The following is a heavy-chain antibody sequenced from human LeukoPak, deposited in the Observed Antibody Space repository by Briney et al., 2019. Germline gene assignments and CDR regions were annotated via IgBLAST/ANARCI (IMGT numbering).Heavy chain of an antibody. J-gene: IGHJ6*02. V-gene: IGHV1-2*02. CDR2: INPNSGGT. CDR3: ARDPSPYAVLFDRDYYYYYGMDV. Sequence: GASVKVSCKASGYTFTSYGISWVRQAPGQGLEWMGWINPNSGGTNYAQKFQGRVTMTRDTSISTAYMELSRLRSDDTAVYYCARDPSPYAVLFDRDYYYYYGMDVWGQGTTDTVSS. CDR1: GYTFTSYG. D-gene: IGHD2-2*01.